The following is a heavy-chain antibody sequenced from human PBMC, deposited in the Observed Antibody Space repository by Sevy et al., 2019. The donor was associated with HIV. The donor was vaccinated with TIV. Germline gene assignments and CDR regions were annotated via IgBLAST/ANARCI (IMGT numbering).Heavy chain of an antibody. D-gene: IGHD5-12*01. Sequence: GGYLRLSCAASGFTFSSAWMSWVRQAPGKGLEWVGRIKSKIDGGAIDYAAPVKGRFSISREDSKNTVYLQMNSLKTEDTAVYYCITDPGYRGYGKEVINYYYYGMDVWGQGTTVTVSS. J-gene: IGHJ6*02. CDR2: IKSKIDGGAI. CDR1: GFTFSSAW. CDR3: ITDPGYRGYGKEVINYYYYGMDV. V-gene: IGHV3-15*01.